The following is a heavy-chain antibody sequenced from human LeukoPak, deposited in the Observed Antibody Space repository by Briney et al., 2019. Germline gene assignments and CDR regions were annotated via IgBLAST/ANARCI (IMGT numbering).Heavy chain of an antibody. J-gene: IGHJ4*02. Sequence: GGSLRLSCAASGFTFSSYGMHWVRQAPGKGLEWVAVISYDGSNKYYADSVKGRFTISRGNSKNTLYLQMNSLRAEDTAVYYCAKDPAQWELLLWGQGTLVTVSS. CDR2: ISYDGSNK. D-gene: IGHD1-26*01. CDR1: GFTFSSYG. V-gene: IGHV3-30*18. CDR3: AKDPAQWELLL.